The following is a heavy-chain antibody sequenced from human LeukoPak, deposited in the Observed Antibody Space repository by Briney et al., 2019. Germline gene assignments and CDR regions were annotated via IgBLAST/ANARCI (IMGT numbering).Heavy chain of an antibody. CDR1: GFTFSSYG. D-gene: IGHD3-16*01. J-gene: IGHJ6*02. CDR3: ARGGGLDV. CDR2: INHNGNVN. Sequence: GGSLRLSCSASGFTFSSYGLHWVRQAPGKGLEWVASINHNGNVNYYVDSVKGRFTISRDNAKNSLYLQMSNLRAEDTAVYFCARGGGLDVWGQGATVTVSS. V-gene: IGHV3-7*03.